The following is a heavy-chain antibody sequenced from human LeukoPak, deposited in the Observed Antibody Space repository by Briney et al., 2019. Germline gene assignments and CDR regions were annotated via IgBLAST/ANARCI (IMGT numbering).Heavy chain of an antibody. D-gene: IGHD3-3*01. V-gene: IGHV3-23*01. CDR3: AKRIYDFWSGYYGRAENHFDC. CDR1: GFTFSSYA. Sequence: GGSLRLSCAASGFTFSSYAMSWVRQAPGKGLEWVSAISGSGGSTYYADSVKGRFTISRDNSKNTLYLQMNSLRAEDTAVYYCAKRIYDFWSGYYGRAENHFDCWGQGTQVTVSS. CDR2: ISGSGGST. J-gene: IGHJ4*02.